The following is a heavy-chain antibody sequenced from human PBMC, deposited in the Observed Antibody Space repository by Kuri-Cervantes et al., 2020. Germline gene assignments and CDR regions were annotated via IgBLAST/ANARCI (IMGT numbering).Heavy chain of an antibody. J-gene: IGHJ4*02. CDR3: ARWGRYSYGITSIDY. Sequence: GESLKISCAASGFTFSSYWMSWVRQAPGKGPEWVANIKQDGSEKYYVDSVKGRFTISRDNAKNSLYLQMNSLRAEDTAVYYCARWGRYSYGITSIDYWGQGTLVTVSS. CDR2: IKQDGSEK. CDR1: GFTFSSYW. D-gene: IGHD5-18*01. V-gene: IGHV3-7*01.